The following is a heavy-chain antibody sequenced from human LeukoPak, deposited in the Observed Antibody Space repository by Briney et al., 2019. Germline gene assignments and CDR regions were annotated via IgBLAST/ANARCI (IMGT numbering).Heavy chain of an antibody. CDR2: IHHSGST. Sequence: SETLSLTCAVSGVSIVSNYWWNWVRQSPGKGLEWIGQIHHSGSTIYNPSLKSRVTISVDKSRSQLSLKVDSVTAADSAVYYCARGYSYGFDYWGQGTLVTVSS. V-gene: IGHV4-4*02. CDR3: ARGYSYGFDY. CDR1: GVSIVSNYW. D-gene: IGHD5-18*01. J-gene: IGHJ4*02.